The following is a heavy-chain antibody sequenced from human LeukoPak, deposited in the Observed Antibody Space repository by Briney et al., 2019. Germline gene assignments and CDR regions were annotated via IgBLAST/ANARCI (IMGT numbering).Heavy chain of an antibody. CDR1: GGSISSYY. V-gene: IGHV4-59*08. D-gene: IGHD1-26*01. Sequence: SETLSLTCTVSGGSISSYYWSWIRQPPGKGLEWIGYIYYSGSTNYNPSLKSRVTISVDTSKNQFSLKLSSVTAADTAVYYCARHQWDPYNWFDPWGQGTLITVSS. CDR3: ARHQWDPYNWFDP. CDR2: IYYSGST. J-gene: IGHJ5*02.